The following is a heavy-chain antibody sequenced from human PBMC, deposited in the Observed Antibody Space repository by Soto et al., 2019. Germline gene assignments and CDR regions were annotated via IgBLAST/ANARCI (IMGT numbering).Heavy chain of an antibody. CDR3: VKDDGYCSSTSCYTYYYYGMDV. Sequence: PGGSLRLSCSASGFTFSSYAMHWVRQAPGKGLEYVSAISSNGGSTYYADSVKGRFTISRDNSKNTLYLQMSSLRAEDTAVYYCVKDDGYCSSTSCYTYYYYGMDVWGQGTTVTVS. V-gene: IGHV3-64D*06. J-gene: IGHJ6*02. CDR1: GFTFSSYA. CDR2: ISSNGGST. D-gene: IGHD2-2*02.